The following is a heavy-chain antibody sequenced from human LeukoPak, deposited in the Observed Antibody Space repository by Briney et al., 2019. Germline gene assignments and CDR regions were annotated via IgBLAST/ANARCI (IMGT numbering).Heavy chain of an antibody. J-gene: IGHJ6*04. CDR1: GFTFSSYS. CDR3: AKDVFYCSGGSCRYYYYYGMDV. CDR2: ISGSGGST. V-gene: IGHV3-23*01. D-gene: IGHD2-15*01. Sequence: GGSLRLSCAASGFTFSSYSMNWVRQAPGKGLEWVSAISGSGGSTYYADSVKGRFTISRDNSKNTLYLQMNSLRAEDTAVYYCAKDVFYCSGGSCRYYYYYGMDVWGKGTTVTVSS.